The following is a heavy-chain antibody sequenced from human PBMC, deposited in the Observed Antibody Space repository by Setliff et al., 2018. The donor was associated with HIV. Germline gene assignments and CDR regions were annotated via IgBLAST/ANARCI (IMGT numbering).Heavy chain of an antibody. CDR2: IYSNGKT. CDR1: GGSISSRSYY. V-gene: IGHV4-61*02. D-gene: IGHD2-8*01. Sequence: KPSETLSLTCTVSGGSISSRSYYWSWLRQPAGKGLEWIGRIYSNGKTDYNPSLKSRVTISEDTSKNQFSLKVNSVTAADTAMYFCARESPDGLDYWGQGSLVTVPQ. J-gene: IGHJ4*02. CDR3: ARESPDGLDY.